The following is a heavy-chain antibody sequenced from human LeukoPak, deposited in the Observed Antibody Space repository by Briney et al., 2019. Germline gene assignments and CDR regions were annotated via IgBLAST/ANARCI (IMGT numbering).Heavy chain of an antibody. CDR3: ARSLTLDVVVIPAAMLDDY. J-gene: IGHJ4*02. Sequence: GGSLRLSCAASGFTFSRYWMSWVRQAPGKGLEWVANIKQDGSEKYYVDSVKGRFTISRDNAKNSLYLQMNSLRAEDTAVYYCARSLTLDVVVIPAAMLDDYWGQGTLVTVSS. CDR2: IKQDGSEK. D-gene: IGHD2-2*03. V-gene: IGHV3-7*01. CDR1: GFTFSRYW.